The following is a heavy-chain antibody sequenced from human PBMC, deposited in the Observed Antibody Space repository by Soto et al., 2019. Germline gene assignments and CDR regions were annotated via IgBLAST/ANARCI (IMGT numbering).Heavy chain of an antibody. J-gene: IGHJ3*02. CDR1: AFTFSSYN. D-gene: IGHD2-21*01. Sequence: EVQLVESGGGLVKPGGSLRLSCAGSAFTFSSYNMNWVRQAPGKGLEWVSSISSTSSYIYYADSVKGRFTISRDNAKNSLFLPRNSLRAEATAVYFCARDIFPVMHAFHICCQGTMVTVSS. CDR3: ARDIFPVMHAFHI. CDR2: ISSTSSYI. V-gene: IGHV3-21*01.